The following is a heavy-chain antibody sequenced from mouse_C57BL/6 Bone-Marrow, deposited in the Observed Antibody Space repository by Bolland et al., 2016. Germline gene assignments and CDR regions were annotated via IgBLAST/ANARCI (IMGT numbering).Heavy chain of an antibody. CDR2: IFPGSGST. Sequence: IFPGSGSTYYNEKFKGKATLTVDKSSSTAYMLLSSLTSEDSAVYFCARPYYYAMDYWGQGT. CDR3: ARPYYYAMDY. J-gene: IGHJ4*01. V-gene: IGHV1-75*01.